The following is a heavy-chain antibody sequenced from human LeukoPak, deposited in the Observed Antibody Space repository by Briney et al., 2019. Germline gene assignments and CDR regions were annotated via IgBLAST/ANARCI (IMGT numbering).Heavy chain of an antibody. V-gene: IGHV4-59*01. J-gene: IGHJ5*02. CDR1: GGSISSYY. D-gene: IGHD3-16*01. CDR2: IYYSGST. Sequence: PSETLSLTCTVSGGSISSYYWSWIRQPPGKGLEWIGYIYYSGSTNYNPSLKSRVTISADTSKNQFSLKLSSVTAADTAVYYCARGVGWFDPWGQGTLVTVSS. CDR3: ARGVGWFDP.